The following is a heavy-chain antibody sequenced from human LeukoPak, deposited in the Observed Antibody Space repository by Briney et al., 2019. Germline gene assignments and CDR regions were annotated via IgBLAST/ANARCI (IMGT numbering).Heavy chain of an antibody. D-gene: IGHD6-13*01. Sequence: KPSQTLSLTCTVSGGSISSGSYYWSWIRQPAGKGLEWIGRIYTSGSTNYNPSLKSRVTISVDTSKNQFSLKLSSVTAADTAVYYCARVKRSIFGGYALQAAAGNIGGYFDLWGRGTLVTVSS. CDR3: ARVKRSIFGGYALQAAAGNIGGYFDL. CDR2: IYTSGST. CDR1: GGSISSGSYY. V-gene: IGHV4-61*02. J-gene: IGHJ2*01.